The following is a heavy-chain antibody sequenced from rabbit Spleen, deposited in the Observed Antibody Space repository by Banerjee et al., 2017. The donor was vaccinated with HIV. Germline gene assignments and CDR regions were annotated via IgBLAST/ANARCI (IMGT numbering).Heavy chain of an antibody. D-gene: IGHD4-1*01. CDR3: AREGGIVVAGAFNL. CDR1: GFSFSSRYY. J-gene: IGHJ4*01. CDR2: IYSGSSGDT. V-gene: IGHV1S45*01. Sequence: QEQLVESGGDLVQPGASLTLTCTASGFSFSSRYYMCWVRQAPGKGLEWIACIYSGSSGDTYYASWAKGRFTISKTSSTTVTLQMTSLTAADTATYFCAREGGIVVAGAFNLWGQGTLVTVS.